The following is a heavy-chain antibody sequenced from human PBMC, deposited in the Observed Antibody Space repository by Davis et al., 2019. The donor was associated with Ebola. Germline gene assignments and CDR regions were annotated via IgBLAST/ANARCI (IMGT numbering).Heavy chain of an antibody. J-gene: IGHJ4*02. CDR2: IIPIFGTA. V-gene: IGHV1-69*13. D-gene: IGHD6-19*01. CDR3: ARDGSIAVAGHD. CDR1: GYTFTTYG. Sequence: AASVKVSCKASGYTFTTYGISWVRQAPGQGLEWMGGIIPIFGTANYAQKFQGRVTITADESTSTAYMELSSLRSEDTAVYYCARDGSIAVAGHDWGQGTLVTVSS.